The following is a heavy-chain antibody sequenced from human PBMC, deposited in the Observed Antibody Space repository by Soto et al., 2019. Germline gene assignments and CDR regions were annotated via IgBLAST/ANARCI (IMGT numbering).Heavy chain of an antibody. CDR3: ARDEPLVEEYDLPPPLYGMDV. J-gene: IGHJ6*02. V-gene: IGHV1-46*01. CDR2: INPSGGST. Sequence: ASVKVSCKASGYTFTSYYMHWVRQAPGQGLEWMGIINPSGGSTSYAQKFQGRVTMTRDTSTSTVYMELSSLRSEDTAVYYCARDEPLVEEYDLPPPLYGMDVWGQGTTVTVYS. D-gene: IGHD3-16*01. CDR1: GYTFTSYY.